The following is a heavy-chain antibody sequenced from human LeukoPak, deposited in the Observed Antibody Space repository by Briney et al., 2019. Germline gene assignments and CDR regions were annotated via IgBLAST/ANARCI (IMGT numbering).Heavy chain of an antibody. CDR3: ARSSSSWRRESEYFQH. V-gene: IGHV1-18*01. Sequence: ASVKVSCKASGYTFTSYGISWVRQAPGQGLEWMGWISAYNGNTNYAQKLQGRVTMTTDTSTSTVYMELRSLRSDDTAVYYCARSSSSWRRESEYFQHWGQGTLVTVSS. CDR2: ISAYNGNT. D-gene: IGHD6-13*01. J-gene: IGHJ1*01. CDR1: GYTFTSYG.